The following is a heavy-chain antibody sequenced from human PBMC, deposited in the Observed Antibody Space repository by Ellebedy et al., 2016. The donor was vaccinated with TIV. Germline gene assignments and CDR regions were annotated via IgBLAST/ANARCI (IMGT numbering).Heavy chain of an antibody. D-gene: IGHD3-10*01. CDR1: GFTFSSYA. V-gene: IGHV3-23*01. CDR3: AKGRGGGSDDY. CDR2: ISNTGSRT. J-gene: IGHJ4*02. Sequence: GESLKISCAASGFTFSSYAMSWVRQAPGKGLEWVSTISNTGSRTYYADYVAGRFTISRYNSKKTLYLQMNSRKAEETSIYYCAKGRGGGSDDYWGLGTLVTVSS.